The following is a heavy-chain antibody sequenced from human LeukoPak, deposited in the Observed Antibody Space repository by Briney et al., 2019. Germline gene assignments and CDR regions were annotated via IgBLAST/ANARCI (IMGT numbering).Heavy chain of an antibody. Sequence: SETLSLTCTVSGGSISSGDYYWSWIRQPPGKGLEWIGYIYYSGTTYYNPSLKSRLTISLDTSKNQFSLKLTSVTAADTAVYYCATAAQNWNNAPYFDFWGQETLVTVSS. J-gene: IGHJ4*02. V-gene: IGHV4-30-4*01. CDR1: GGSISSGDYY. CDR3: ATAAQNWNNAPYFDF. D-gene: IGHD1/OR15-1a*01. CDR2: IYYSGTT.